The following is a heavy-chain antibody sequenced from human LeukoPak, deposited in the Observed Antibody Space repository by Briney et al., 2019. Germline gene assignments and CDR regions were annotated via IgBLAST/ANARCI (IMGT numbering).Heavy chain of an antibody. CDR2: ISGSGGSI. CDR1: GFTFSSYA. V-gene: IGHV3-23*01. J-gene: IGHJ4*02. Sequence: GGSLRLSCAASGFTFSSYAMSRVRQAPGKGLEWVSAISGSGGSIYYADSVKGRFTISRDNSKNTLYLQMNRLRAEDTAVYYCAKRSGFVVGATSVDYWGQGTLVTVSS. CDR3: AKRSGFVVGATSVDY. D-gene: IGHD1-26*01.